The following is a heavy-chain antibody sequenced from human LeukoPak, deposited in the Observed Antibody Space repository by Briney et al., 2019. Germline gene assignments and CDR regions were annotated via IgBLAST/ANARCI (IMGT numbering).Heavy chain of an antibody. J-gene: IGHJ4*02. D-gene: IGHD6-13*01. V-gene: IGHV1-18*01. CDR1: GYTFISYG. CDR2: INTYNGNT. CDR3: ARDGYSSSWYLDY. Sequence: ASVKVSCKASGYTFISYGISWVRQAPGHGLEWMGWINTYNGNTNYAQKLQGRVTMTTDTSTSTAYMELRSLRSDDTAAYYCARDGYSSSWYLDYWGQGTLVTVSS.